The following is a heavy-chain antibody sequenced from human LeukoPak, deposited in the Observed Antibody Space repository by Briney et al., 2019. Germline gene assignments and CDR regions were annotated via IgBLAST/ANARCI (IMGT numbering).Heavy chain of an antibody. J-gene: IGHJ4*02. V-gene: IGHV3-48*04. CDR3: ARGLYRYSSGWHFDY. D-gene: IGHD6-19*01. Sequence: GGSLRLSCVGSGFSFSDYAMSWVRQVPGKGLEWVSYIQSVSLTIYYLDSVKGRFTISRDNAKNSLFLQMNSLRVEDTAVYYCARGLYRYSSGWHFDYWGQGILVTVSS. CDR1: GFSFSDYA. CDR2: IQSVSLTI.